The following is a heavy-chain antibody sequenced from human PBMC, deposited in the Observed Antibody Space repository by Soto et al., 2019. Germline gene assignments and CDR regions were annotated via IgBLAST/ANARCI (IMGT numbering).Heavy chain of an antibody. J-gene: IGHJ4*02. CDR2: IIPIFGTA. D-gene: IGHD3-10*01. V-gene: IGHV1-69*13. Sequence: SVKVYRKASGDTYSSYAISWVSKAPGQGLEWMGGIIPIFGTANYAQKFQGRVTITADESTSTAYMELSSLRSEDSAVYSCCGLWFGELLPFDYRGQGLLVTGSS. CDR1: GDTYSSYA. CDR3: CGLWFGELLPFDY.